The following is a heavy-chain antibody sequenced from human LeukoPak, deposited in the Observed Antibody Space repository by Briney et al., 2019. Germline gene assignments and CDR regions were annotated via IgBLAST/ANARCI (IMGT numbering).Heavy chain of an antibody. CDR3: ARVDYYGSLRPLPHY. V-gene: IGHV3-33*08. D-gene: IGHD3-10*01. J-gene: IGHJ4*02. CDR2: ICYDETNK. Sequence: GRSLRLSCAASGFTFSTYGMHWVGQAPGKGLEWVAVICYDETNKYYADSVKGRFTISRDNSKNTLYLQMSSLRDDDTAVYYCARVDYYGSLRPLPHYGGQGTLVTVSS. CDR1: GFTFSTYG.